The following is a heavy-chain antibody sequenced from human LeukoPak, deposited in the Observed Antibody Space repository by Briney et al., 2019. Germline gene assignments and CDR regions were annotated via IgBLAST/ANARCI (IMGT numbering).Heavy chain of an antibody. CDR1: GFTFSSYD. D-gene: IGHD3-10*01. Sequence: GGSLRLSCAASGFTFSSYDIHWVRLAPGKGLKWVAFIRYDGSNKYYADSVRGRFTISRDNSKNTLYLQMNSLRAEDTAVYYCAKFGPSLVRGLIRGGARYYYNYMDVWGKGTTVTISS. CDR2: IRYDGSNK. J-gene: IGHJ6*03. V-gene: IGHV3-30*02. CDR3: AKFGPSLVRGLIRGGARYYYNYMDV.